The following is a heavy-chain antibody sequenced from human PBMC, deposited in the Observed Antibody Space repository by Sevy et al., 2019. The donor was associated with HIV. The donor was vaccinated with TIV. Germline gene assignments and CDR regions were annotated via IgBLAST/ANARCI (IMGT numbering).Heavy chain of an antibody. CDR2: IRSKAYGGTT. CDR3: TRVEGAADWGMDV. Sequence: GGSLRLSCRASGFTFDDYTMSWVRQAPGKGLEWVAFIRSKAYGGTTEYAASVKGRFTISRDESKSIAYLQMNSLKTEDTAVSYCTRVEGAADWGMDVWGQGTTVTVSS. D-gene: IGHD1-26*01. J-gene: IGHJ6*02. CDR1: GFTFDDYT. V-gene: IGHV3-49*04.